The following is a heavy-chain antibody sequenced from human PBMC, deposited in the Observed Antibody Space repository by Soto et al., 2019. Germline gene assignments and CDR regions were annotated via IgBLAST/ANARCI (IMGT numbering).Heavy chain of an antibody. D-gene: IGHD2-2*01. Sequence: SLRLSCAASGCTFSSYSMNWVRQAPGKGLEWVSYISSSSSTIYYADSVKGRFTISRDNAKNSLYLQMNSLRAEDTAVYYCARAPIVVVPAAPHPCYMDVWGQGTTVTVSS. CDR3: ARAPIVVVPAAPHPCYMDV. J-gene: IGHJ6*03. CDR1: GCTFSSYS. V-gene: IGHV3-48*01. CDR2: ISSSSSTI.